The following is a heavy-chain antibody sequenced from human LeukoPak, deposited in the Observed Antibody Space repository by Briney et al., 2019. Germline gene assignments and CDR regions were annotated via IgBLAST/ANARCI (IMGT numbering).Heavy chain of an antibody. CDR2: INPKTGGR. J-gene: IGHJ3*02. CDR1: GYSFTGYY. D-gene: IGHD3-16*01. V-gene: IGHV1-2*02. Sequence: ASVKVSCKASGYSFTGYYMHWMRQAPGQGLEWMGWINPKTGGRNNAHKFQGRVTMTRDTSISTAYMELSRLGSDDTALYYCATSTLGADGFDIWGHGTMVTVSS. CDR3: ATSTLGADGFDI.